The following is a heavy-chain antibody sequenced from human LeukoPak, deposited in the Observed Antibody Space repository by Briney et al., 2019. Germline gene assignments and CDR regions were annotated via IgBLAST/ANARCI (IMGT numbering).Heavy chain of an antibody. J-gene: IGHJ4*02. Sequence: GESLKISCQGSGYSFTSYWIGWVRQMPGKGLGWMGIIYPGDSDTRYSPSFQGQVTISADKSINTAYLQWSSLKASDTATYYCARHEGPRYCSGGSCFEFDYWGQGTLVTVSS. CDR1: GYSFTSYW. CDR3: ARHEGPRYCSGGSCFEFDY. V-gene: IGHV5-51*01. D-gene: IGHD2-15*01. CDR2: IYPGDSDT.